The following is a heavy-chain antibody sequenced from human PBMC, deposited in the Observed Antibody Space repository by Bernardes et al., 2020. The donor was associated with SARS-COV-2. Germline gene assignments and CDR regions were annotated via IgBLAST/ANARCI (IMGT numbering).Heavy chain of an antibody. D-gene: IGHD3-10*01. Sequence: GGSLRLSCAASGFTFSSYGMHWVRQAPGKGLEWVAVIWYDGSNKYYADSVKGRFTISRDNSKNTLYLQMNSLRAEDTAVYYCARDLYARTSPYGYWGQGTLVTVSS. J-gene: IGHJ4*02. V-gene: IGHV3-33*01. CDR2: IWYDGSNK. CDR3: ARDLYARTSPYGY. CDR1: GFTFSSYG.